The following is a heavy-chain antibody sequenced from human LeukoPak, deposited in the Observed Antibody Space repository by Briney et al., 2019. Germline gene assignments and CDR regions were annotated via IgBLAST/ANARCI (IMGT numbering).Heavy chain of an antibody. J-gene: IGHJ5*02. CDR2: ISAYNGNT. V-gene: IGHV1-18*04. CDR3: ARAQGGSYDFWSGYYSSWFDP. Sequence: GGSLRLSCAASGFTFSNAWMSWVRQAPGQGLEWMGWISAYNGNTNYAQKLQGRVTMTTDTSTSTAYMELRSLRSDDTAVYYCARAQGGSYDFWSGYYSSWFDPWGQGTLVTVSS. D-gene: IGHD3-3*01. CDR1: GFTFSNAW.